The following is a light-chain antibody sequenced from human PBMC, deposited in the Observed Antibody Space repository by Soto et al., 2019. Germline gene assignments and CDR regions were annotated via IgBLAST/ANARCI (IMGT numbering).Light chain of an antibody. CDR1: QSISSW. CDR3: QQYNSYSPT. CDR2: DAS. V-gene: IGKV1-5*01. Sequence: DIQMTQSPSTLSASVGDRFTITCRASQSISSWLAWYQQKPGKAPKLLIYDASSLESGVPSRFSGSESGTEFTLTFSTLLPDYFATYYCQQYNSYSPTFGQGTKVEI. J-gene: IGKJ1*01.